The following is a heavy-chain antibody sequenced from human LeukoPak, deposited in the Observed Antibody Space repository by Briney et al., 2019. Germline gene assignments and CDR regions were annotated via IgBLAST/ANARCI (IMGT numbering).Heavy chain of an antibody. CDR3: ARDFHRRLYDSSAYHPY. Sequence: GGSLRLSCAASGLTFSSYEMNWVRQAPGKGLEWVSYISSSGSTIYYADSVKGRFTISRDNAKNSLYLQMNSLRAEDTAVYYCARDFHRRLYDSSAYHPYWGQGTLVTVSS. CDR1: GLTFSSYE. D-gene: IGHD3-22*01. J-gene: IGHJ4*02. CDR2: ISSSGSTI. V-gene: IGHV3-48*03.